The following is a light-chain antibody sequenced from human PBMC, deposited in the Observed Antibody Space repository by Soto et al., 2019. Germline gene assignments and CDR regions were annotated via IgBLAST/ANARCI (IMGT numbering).Light chain of an antibody. Sequence: EIVLTQSPGTLSFSPGERATLSCRASQSVSNNYVAWYQQKPGQAPRLLIYDASSRATGIPDRFSGSGSGTDFTLTISRLELEDFAVYYCQQCATSPLTFGQGTRVDIK. CDR2: DAS. V-gene: IGKV3-20*01. J-gene: IGKJ1*01. CDR3: QQCATSPLT. CDR1: QSVSNNY.